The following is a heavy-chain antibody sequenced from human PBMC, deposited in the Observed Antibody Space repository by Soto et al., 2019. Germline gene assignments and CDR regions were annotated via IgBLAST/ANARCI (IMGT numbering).Heavy chain of an antibody. Sequence: GVSMTISCQGAGYSFTSYWISWVRQMPGKGLEWMGRIDPSDSYTNYSPSFQGHVTISADKSTSTAYLQWSSLKASDTAMYYCARLGYCSGGSCYYYGMDVWGQGTTVTVS. D-gene: IGHD2-15*01. V-gene: IGHV5-10-1*01. CDR3: ARLGYCSGGSCYYYGMDV. CDR1: GYSFTSYW. CDR2: IDPSDSYT. J-gene: IGHJ6*02.